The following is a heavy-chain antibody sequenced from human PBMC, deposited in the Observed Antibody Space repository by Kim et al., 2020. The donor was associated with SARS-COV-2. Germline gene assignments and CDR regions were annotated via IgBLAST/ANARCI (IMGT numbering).Heavy chain of an antibody. J-gene: IGHJ6*02. CDR3: ARRGRLRYFGAFYYYGMDV. CDR1: GGSISSSSYY. D-gene: IGHD3-9*01. CDR2: IYYSGST. V-gene: IGHV4-39*01. Sequence: SETLSLTCTVSGGSISSSSYYWGWIRQPPGKGLEWIGSIYYSGSTYYNPSLKSRVTISVDTSKNQFSLKLSSVTAADTAVYYCARRGRLRYFGAFYYYGMDVWGQGTTVTVSS.